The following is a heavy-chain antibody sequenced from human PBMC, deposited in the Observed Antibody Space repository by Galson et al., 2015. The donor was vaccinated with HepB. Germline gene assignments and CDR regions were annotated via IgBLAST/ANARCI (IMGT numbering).Heavy chain of an antibody. Sequence: SLRLSCAASGFTFSSYSMNWVRQAPGKGLEWVSYISSSSSTIYYADSVKGRFTISRDNAKDSLYLQMNSLRAEDTAVYYCARDSSYYDYVWGSYRPYYFDYCGQGTLVTVSS. D-gene: IGHD3-16*02. CDR1: GFTFSSYS. J-gene: IGHJ4*02. V-gene: IGHV3-48*04. CDR3: ARDSSYYDYVWGSYRPYYFDY. CDR2: ISSSSSTI.